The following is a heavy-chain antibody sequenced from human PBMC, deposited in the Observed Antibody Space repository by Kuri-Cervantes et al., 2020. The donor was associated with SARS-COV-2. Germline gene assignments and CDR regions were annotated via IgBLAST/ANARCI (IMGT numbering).Heavy chain of an antibody. D-gene: IGHD6-6*01. Sequence: ASVKVSCKASGYTFTSYYMHWVRQAPGQGLEWMGIINPSGGSTSYAQKFQGRVTITRDTSASTAYMELSSLRSEDTAVYYCARVVQLAGDYWGQGTLVTVSS. CDR2: INPSGGST. J-gene: IGHJ4*02. V-gene: IGHV1-46*01. CDR3: ARVVQLAGDY. CDR1: GYTFTSYY.